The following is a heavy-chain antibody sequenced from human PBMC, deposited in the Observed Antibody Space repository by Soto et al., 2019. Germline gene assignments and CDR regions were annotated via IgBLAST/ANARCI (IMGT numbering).Heavy chain of an antibody. CDR3: ARVRGTHHPSTIFWGSRYYGMDV. D-gene: IGHD3-3*01. J-gene: IGHJ6*02. V-gene: IGHV1-18*01. Sequence: QVQLVQSGAEVKKPGASVKVSCKASGYTFTSYGISWVRQAPGQGLEWMGWISAYNGNTNYAQKLQGRVTMTTDTAPSTAYMELRSLRSDDTAVYYCARVRGTHHPSTIFWGSRYYGMDVWGQGTTVTVSS. CDR1: GYTFTSYG. CDR2: ISAYNGNT.